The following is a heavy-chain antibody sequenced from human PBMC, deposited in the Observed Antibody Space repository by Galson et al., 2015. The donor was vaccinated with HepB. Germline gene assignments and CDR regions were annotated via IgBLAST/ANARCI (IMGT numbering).Heavy chain of an antibody. CDR1: GFTFSSYS. J-gene: IGHJ4*02. CDR3: ARDASRVWFLPRYFDY. CDR2: ISSSSSYI. D-gene: IGHD3-10*01. Sequence: SLRLSCAASGFTFSSYSMNWVRQAPGKGLEWVSSISSSSSYIYYADSVKGRFTITRDNSKNTLYLQMNSLRAEDTAVYYCARDASRVWFLPRYFDYWGQGTLVTVSS. V-gene: IGHV3-21*01.